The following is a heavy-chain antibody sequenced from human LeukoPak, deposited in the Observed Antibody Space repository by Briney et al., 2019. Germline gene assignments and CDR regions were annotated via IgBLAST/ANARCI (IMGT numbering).Heavy chain of an antibody. CDR2: IRSSSSYI. Sequence: GRSLTLSCAASGFTFSTHSMNCVRQAQGKGLEWVSFIRSSSSYIYYAESEKGRFTISRDNAKDSLYLQMNSLRVEDTSVYYCAREHMYYYDSSGYPIDYWGQGTPVTVSS. J-gene: IGHJ4*02. V-gene: IGHV3-21*01. CDR1: GFTFSTHS. CDR3: AREHMYYYDSSGYPIDY. D-gene: IGHD3-22*01.